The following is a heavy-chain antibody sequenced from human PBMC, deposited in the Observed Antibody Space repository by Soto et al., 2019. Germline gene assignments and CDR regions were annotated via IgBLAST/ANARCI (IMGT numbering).Heavy chain of an antibody. D-gene: IGHD2-2*01. J-gene: IGHJ4*02. CDR1: SGSISSYY. CDR2: IYYSGNT. Sequence: QVQLQESGPGLVKPSETLSLTCTVSSGSISSYYWNWIRQPPGKGLEWIGSIYYSGNTNYSPSLKSRVILSVDPSKKQFSLKLTSVTAADTAMYYCARGYCSSTSCYEFDYWGQGTLVTVSS. V-gene: IGHV4-59*01. CDR3: ARGYCSSTSCYEFDY.